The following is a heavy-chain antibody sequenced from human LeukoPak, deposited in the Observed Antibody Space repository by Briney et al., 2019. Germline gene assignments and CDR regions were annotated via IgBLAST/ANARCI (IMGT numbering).Heavy chain of an antibody. V-gene: IGHV1-69-2*01. Sequence: AASVKVSCKVSGYTFTDYYMHWVQQAPGKGLEWMGLVDPEDGETIYAEKFQGRVTITADTSTDTAYMELSSLRSEDTAVSYCATRGYSGYDVDYWGQGTLVTVSS. CDR3: ATRGYSGYDVDY. D-gene: IGHD5-12*01. CDR2: VDPEDGET. CDR1: GYTFTDYY. J-gene: IGHJ4*02.